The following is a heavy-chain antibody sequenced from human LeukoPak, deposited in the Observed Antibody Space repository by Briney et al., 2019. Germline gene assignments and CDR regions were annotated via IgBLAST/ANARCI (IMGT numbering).Heavy chain of an antibody. D-gene: IGHD3-3*01. V-gene: IGHV3-33*08. CDR2: IWFDGTNE. Sequence: GGTLRLSCAASGFTFRSDAMSWVCGAPAKGLERVALIWFDGTNENTADSVKGRFTFSRDNSRTTLYLKLNSLRAEDTAVYYCARESRSWSGIWNFDYWGQGTRVIVSS. J-gene: IGHJ4*02. CDR1: GFTFRSDA. CDR3: ARESRSWSGIWNFDY.